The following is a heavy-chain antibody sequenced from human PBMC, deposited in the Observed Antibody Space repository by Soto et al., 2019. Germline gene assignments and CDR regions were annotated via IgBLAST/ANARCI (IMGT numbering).Heavy chain of an antibody. J-gene: IGHJ4*02. D-gene: IGHD2-2*02. CDR3: ARGGQYRYFDY. Sequence: QVQLVQSGAEVKKPGASVKVSCTTSGYTFTLFGITWVRQAPGQGLEWMGWISPYNGDTKYAEELEGRVTLTTDTSTDTAYMELTSLTSDDTAEYYCARGGQYRYFDYWGQRTLVTVSS. CDR2: ISPYNGDT. CDR1: GYTFTLFG. V-gene: IGHV1-18*01.